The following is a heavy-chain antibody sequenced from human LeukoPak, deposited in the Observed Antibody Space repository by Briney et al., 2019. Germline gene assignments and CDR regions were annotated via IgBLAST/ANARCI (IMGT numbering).Heavy chain of an antibody. Sequence: GGSLRLACAASGFPFSIHYMSWVRQAPGKGLEWVAKIKPDGSGDRYVDSVRGRFTISRDNAKKSLYLQMNSLRAEDTAVYYCVLEEWYRFDNWGQGTLVTVSS. J-gene: IGHJ4*02. D-gene: IGHD2-8*01. CDR1: GFPFSIHY. CDR2: IKPDGSGD. V-gene: IGHV3-7*01. CDR3: VLEEWYRFDN.